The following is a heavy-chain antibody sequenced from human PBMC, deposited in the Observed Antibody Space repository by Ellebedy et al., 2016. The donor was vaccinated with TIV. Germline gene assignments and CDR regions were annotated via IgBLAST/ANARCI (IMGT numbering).Heavy chain of an antibody. V-gene: IGHV3-21*01. CDR3: ARPAAAYSSSWYDFDC. CDR1: GFTFSGFT. J-gene: IGHJ4*02. D-gene: IGHD6-13*01. CDR2: ISSSGTYI. Sequence: PGGSLRLSCAASGFTFSGFTMNWVRQAPGKGLEWVSSISSSGTYIHNADSVKGRFIISRDNAKNSLYLQINSLRVEDTAIYYCARPAAAYSSSWYDFDCWGQGTLVTVAS.